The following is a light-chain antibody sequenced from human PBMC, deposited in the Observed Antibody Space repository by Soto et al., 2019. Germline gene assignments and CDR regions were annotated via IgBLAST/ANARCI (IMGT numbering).Light chain of an antibody. CDR2: YNN. V-gene: IGLV1-47*02. Sequence: QSVLTQPPSASGTSGQVVTMSCSGGDSNIGSNSVYWYQHLPRMAPKLLIYYNNQRPSGVPDRFSVSRSGTSASLAIVGLRSEDEAVYYCAAWDASLSACVLGNGTKVTVL. J-gene: IGLJ1*01. CDR3: AAWDASLSACV. CDR1: DSNIGSNS.